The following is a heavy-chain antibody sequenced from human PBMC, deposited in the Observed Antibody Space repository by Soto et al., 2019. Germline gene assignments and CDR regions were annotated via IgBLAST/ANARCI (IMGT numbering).Heavy chain of an antibody. CDR3: ARGCHETGDEEAFDI. V-gene: IGHV4-61*01. J-gene: IGHJ3*02. CDR1: GGSVSSGSYY. CDR2: IYYSGST. Sequence: SETLSLTCTVSGGSVSSGSYYWSWIRQPPGKGLEWIGYIYYSGSTNYNPSLKSRVPISVETSKNQFSLKLSSVTAADTAVYYCARGCHETGDEEAFDIWGQGTMVTVSS. D-gene: IGHD7-27*01.